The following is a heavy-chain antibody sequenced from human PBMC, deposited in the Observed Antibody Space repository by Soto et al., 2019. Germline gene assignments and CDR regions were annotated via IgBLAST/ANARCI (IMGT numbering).Heavy chain of an antibody. CDR3: ARGAGGYSYGNFDY. CDR2: IYYSGST. D-gene: IGHD5-18*01. Sequence: SETLSLTCTVSGGSISSGDHYWNWIRQPPGKALEWIGYIYYSGSTYYNPSLKSRVTIPVDTSKNQFSLMLRSVTAADTAVYYCARGAGGYSYGNFDYWGQGTLVTVSS. CDR1: GGSISSGDHY. J-gene: IGHJ4*02. V-gene: IGHV4-30-4*01.